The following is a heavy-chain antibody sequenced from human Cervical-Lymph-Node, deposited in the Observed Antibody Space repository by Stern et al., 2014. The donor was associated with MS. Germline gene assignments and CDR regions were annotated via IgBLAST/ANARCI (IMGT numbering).Heavy chain of an antibody. CDR2: IYYSGST. D-gene: IGHD6-6*01. CDR1: GGSISSYY. CDR3: ARGSVYSSS. J-gene: IGHJ5*02. V-gene: IGHV4-59*01. Sequence: QVQLQESGPGLVKPSETLSLTCTVSGGSISSYYWSWIRQPPGKGLEWIGYIYYSGSTNYNPSLKSRVTISVDTSKNQFSLKLSSVTAADTAVYYCARGSVYSSSWGQGTLVTVSS.